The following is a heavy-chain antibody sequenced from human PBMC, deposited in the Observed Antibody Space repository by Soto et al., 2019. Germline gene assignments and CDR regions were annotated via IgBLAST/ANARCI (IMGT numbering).Heavy chain of an antibody. V-gene: IGHV5-10-1*01. D-gene: IGHD1-26*01. CDR3: ASATTFHTYYYGMDV. CDR2: IDPSDSYA. Sequence: GESLKISCKGSRYSFTSYWISWVRQMPGKGLEWMGRIDPSDSYANYSPSFQGHVTISADKSISTAYLQWSSLKASDTAMYYCASATTFHTYYYGMDVWGQGTTVTVSS. J-gene: IGHJ6*02. CDR1: RYSFTSYW.